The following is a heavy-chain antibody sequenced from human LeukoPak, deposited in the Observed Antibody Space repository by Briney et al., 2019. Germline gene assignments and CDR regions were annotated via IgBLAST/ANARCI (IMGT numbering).Heavy chain of an antibody. D-gene: IGHD5-24*01. V-gene: IGHV3-23*01. J-gene: IGHJ3*02. CDR2: ITGSGGNT. CDR1: GFTFSSYA. Sequence: GGSLRLSCAASGFTFSSYAMSWVRQALGKGLEWVSGITGSGGNTYYADSVKGRFTISRDNSKNRLYLRMNSLRAEDTAVYYCAKDREQRWLHLGAFDMWGQGTMVTVSS. CDR3: AKDREQRWLHLGAFDM.